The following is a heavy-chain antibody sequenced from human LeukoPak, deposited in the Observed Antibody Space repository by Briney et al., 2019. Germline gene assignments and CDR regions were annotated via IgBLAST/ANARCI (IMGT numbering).Heavy chain of an antibody. Sequence: PGGSLRLSCAASGFTFSAYWIHWVRQAPGKGLVWVSRIKADGGRTNYADAVKGRFTVSRDNAKNTVYLEMNSLRAEDTAVYYCARDSHKFDSSGYYPDAFDIWGQGTMVTVSS. D-gene: IGHD3-22*01. CDR2: IKADGGRT. J-gene: IGHJ3*02. CDR1: GFTFSAYW. CDR3: ARDSHKFDSSGYYPDAFDI. V-gene: IGHV3-74*01.